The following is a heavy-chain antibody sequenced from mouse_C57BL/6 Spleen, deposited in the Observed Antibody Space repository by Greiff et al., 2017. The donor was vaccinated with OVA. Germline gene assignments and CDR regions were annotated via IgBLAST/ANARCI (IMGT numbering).Heavy chain of an antibody. Sequence: VQLQQPGAELVKPGASVKMSCKASGYTFTSYWITWVKQRPGQGLEWIGDIYPGSGSTNYNEKFKSKATLTVDTSSSTAYMQLSSLTSEDSAVYYCARGSGSSYGDFDYWGQGTTLTVSS. V-gene: IGHV1-55*01. CDR2: IYPGSGST. D-gene: IGHD1-1*01. J-gene: IGHJ2*01. CDR3: ARGSGSSYGDFDY. CDR1: GYTFTSYW.